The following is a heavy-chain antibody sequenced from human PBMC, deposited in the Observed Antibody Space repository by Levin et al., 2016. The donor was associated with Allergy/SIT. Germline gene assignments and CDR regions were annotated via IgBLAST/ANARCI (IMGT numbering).Heavy chain of an antibody. CDR3: ATDRGVRVLDY. CDR1: GFIFSDYS. Sequence: GGSLRLSCEASGFIFSDYSMNWVRQAPGKGLEWVSVISAGGDSTYYADFVKGRFTISRDNSKNTLSLQMNSLRAEDTALYFCATDRGVRVLDYWGQGTLVTVSS. V-gene: IGHV3-23*01. CDR2: ISAGGDST. J-gene: IGHJ4*02. D-gene: IGHD2-8*02.